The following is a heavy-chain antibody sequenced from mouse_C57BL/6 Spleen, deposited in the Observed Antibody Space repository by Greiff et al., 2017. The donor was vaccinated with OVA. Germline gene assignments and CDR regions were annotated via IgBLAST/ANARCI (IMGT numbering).Heavy chain of an antibody. V-gene: IGHV1-76*01. CDR3: ARENYYGSSPWFAY. Sequence: QVHVKQSGAELVRPGASVKLSCKASGYTFTDYYINWVKQRPGQGLEWIARIYPGSGNTYYNEKFKGKATLTAEKSSSTAYMQLSSLTSEDSAVYFCARENYYGSSPWFAYWGQGTLVTVSA. D-gene: IGHD1-1*01. CDR1: GYTFTDYY. CDR2: IYPGSGNT. J-gene: IGHJ3*01.